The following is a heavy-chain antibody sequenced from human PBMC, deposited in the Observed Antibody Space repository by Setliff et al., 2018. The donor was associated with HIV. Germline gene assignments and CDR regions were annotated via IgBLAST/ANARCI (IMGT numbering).Heavy chain of an antibody. CDR2: INAGNGDT. Sequence: ASVKVSCKASGDTFTTYALHWVRQAPGQRLEWMGWINAGNGDTKPSQKCQGIVTITRDTSASTAYMELSSLRSEDTGVYYCAIGRSNWPQRPHDYYFDYWGQGTPVTVSS. D-gene: IGHD6-13*01. CDR1: GDTFTTYA. J-gene: IGHJ4*02. V-gene: IGHV1-3*01. CDR3: AIGRSNWPQRPHDYYFDY.